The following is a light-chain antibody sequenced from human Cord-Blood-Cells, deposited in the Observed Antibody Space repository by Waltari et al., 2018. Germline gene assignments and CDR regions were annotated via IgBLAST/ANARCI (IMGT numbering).Light chain of an antibody. Sequence: EIMMTQSPATLSVSPGERTTLSCRPSQSVSSNFARYQQKPGQAPRLLLYGASTRATGIPARFSGSGSGTEFTLTISSLQSEDFAVYYCQQYNNWPPLTFGGGTKVEIK. CDR3: QQYNNWPPLT. V-gene: IGKV3-15*01. J-gene: IGKJ4*02. CDR1: QSVSSN. CDR2: GAS.